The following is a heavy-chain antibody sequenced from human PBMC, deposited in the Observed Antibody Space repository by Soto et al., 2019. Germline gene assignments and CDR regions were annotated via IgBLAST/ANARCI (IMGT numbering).Heavy chain of an antibody. D-gene: IGHD3-22*01. V-gene: IGHV3-64*04. CDR2: ITSTGATA. CDR1: GFIFSGSA. J-gene: IGHJ4*02. CDR3: AKDHSYYDSSGYYYFDY. Sequence: GGSLRLSCSASGFIFSGSAMHWVRQAPGKGLEYVSAITSTGATAYYADSVKGRFSISRDNSKDTLYLQMNSLRAEDTAVYYCAKDHSYYDSSGYYYFDYWGQGTLVTVSS.